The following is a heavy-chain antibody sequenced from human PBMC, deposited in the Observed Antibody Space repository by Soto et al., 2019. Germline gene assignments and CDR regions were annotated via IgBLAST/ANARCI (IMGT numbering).Heavy chain of an antibody. CDR2: MSYDGSNE. CDR1: GFTFSHYA. D-gene: IGHD1-26*01. Sequence: QVPLVESGGGXVQPXXSXXXSCAASGFTFSHYAMHWVRQAPGKGLEWVALMSYDGSNEYYADSVKGRFTISRDNSKNTLYLQMNSLRAEDTAVYYCAKDGSHNFDYWGQGTLVTVSS. J-gene: IGHJ4*02. CDR3: AKDGSHNFDY. V-gene: IGHV3-30*18.